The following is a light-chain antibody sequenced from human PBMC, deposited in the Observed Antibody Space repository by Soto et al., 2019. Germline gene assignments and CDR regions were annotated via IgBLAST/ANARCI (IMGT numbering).Light chain of an antibody. V-gene: IGKV3-20*01. Sequence: EIVLTQSPGTLSLSPGERDTLSCRTSQTVSSTYLAWYQQKRGQAPRLLIYGTSNRATGIPDRFSGSGSGTDFTLPISRLEHEDFAVYHCQLYGSAPLYSFPQGTELEIK. CDR2: GTS. CDR1: QTVSSTY. J-gene: IGKJ2*01. CDR3: QLYGSAPLYS.